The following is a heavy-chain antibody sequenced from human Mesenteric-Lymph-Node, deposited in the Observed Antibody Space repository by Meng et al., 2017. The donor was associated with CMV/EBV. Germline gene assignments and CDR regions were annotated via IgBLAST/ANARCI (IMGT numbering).Heavy chain of an antibody. CDR3: VSARNFNDYGDYSY. D-gene: IGHD4-17*01. CDR1: GFTFDDYG. Sequence: GESLKISCAASGFTFDDYGMSWVRQAPGKGLEWVGRSRNKANSYTTEYAASVKGRFTISRDVSGNSLYLQMNSLKTEETAVYFCVSARNFNDYGDYSYWGQGTLVTVSS. V-gene: IGHV3-72*01. CDR2: SRNKANSYTT. J-gene: IGHJ4*02.